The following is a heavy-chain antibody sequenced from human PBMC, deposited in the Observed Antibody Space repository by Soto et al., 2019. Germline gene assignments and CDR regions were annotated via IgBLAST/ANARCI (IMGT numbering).Heavy chain of an antibody. CDR3: AKNRGFLELSPLYYYYGMDV. Sequence: GGSLRLSCAASGFTFSSYAMSWVRQAPGKGLEWVSAISGSGGSTYYADSVKGRFTISRDNSKNTLYLQMNSLRAEDTAVYYCAKNRGFLELSPLYYYYGMDVWGQGTTVTVSS. CDR2: ISGSGGST. V-gene: IGHV3-23*01. D-gene: IGHD3-3*01. CDR1: GFTFSSYA. J-gene: IGHJ6*02.